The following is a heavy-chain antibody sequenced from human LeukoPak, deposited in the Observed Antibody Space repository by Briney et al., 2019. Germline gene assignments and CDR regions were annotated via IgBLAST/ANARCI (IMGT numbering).Heavy chain of an antibody. CDR1: GGSISSSSYY. CDR2: IYYSGST. CDR3: ARLTIGYYYYYYMDV. V-gene: IGHV4-39*01. J-gene: IGHJ6*03. Sequence: PSETLSLTCTVSGGSISSSSYYWGWIRQPPGKGLEWIGSIYYSGSTYYNPSLKSRVTISVDTSKNQFSLKLSSVTAADTAVYYCARLTIGYYYYYYMDVWGNGTTVTVSS. D-gene: IGHD2-15*01.